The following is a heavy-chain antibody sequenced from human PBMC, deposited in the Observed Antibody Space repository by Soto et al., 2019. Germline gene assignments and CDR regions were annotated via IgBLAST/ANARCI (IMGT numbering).Heavy chain of an antibody. J-gene: IGHJ5*02. CDR3: ARGGTSIAARPDWFDP. D-gene: IGHD6-6*01. V-gene: IGHV4-59*01. Sequence: SETLSLTCSVSGLSISSYYLMWIRQPPGKELEWIGYIYYSGSTNYNPSLKSRVTISVDTSKNQFSLKLSSVTVADTAVYYCARGGTSIAARPDWFDPWGQGTLVTVSA. CDR2: IYYSGST. CDR1: GLSISSYY.